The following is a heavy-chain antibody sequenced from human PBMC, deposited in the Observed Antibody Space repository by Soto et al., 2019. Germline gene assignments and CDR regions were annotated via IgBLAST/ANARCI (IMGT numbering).Heavy chain of an antibody. D-gene: IGHD3-9*01. Sequence: GGSLRLSCAASGFTFSSYAMSWVRQAPGKGLEWVSAISGSGGSTYYADSVKGRFTISRDNSKNTLYLQMNSLRAEDTAVYYCANALYDILTGYHQDVWGQGTTVTVSS. CDR1: GFTFSSYA. CDR2: ISGSGGST. V-gene: IGHV3-23*01. J-gene: IGHJ6*02. CDR3: ANALYDILTGYHQDV.